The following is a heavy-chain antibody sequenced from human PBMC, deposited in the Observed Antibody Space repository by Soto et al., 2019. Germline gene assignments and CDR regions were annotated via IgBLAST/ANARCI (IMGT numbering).Heavy chain of an antibody. CDR3: AREGDVLRYFDWSYYFDY. J-gene: IGHJ4*02. CDR2: IWYDGSNK. Sequence: GGSLRLSCAASGFTFSSYGMHWVRQAPGKGLEWVAVIWYDGSNKYYGDSVKGRFAISGDNSKNTLFLQMNSLRAEVTAVYYCAREGDVLRYFDWSYYFDYWGQGTLVTVSS. V-gene: IGHV3-33*01. D-gene: IGHD3-9*01. CDR1: GFTFSSYG.